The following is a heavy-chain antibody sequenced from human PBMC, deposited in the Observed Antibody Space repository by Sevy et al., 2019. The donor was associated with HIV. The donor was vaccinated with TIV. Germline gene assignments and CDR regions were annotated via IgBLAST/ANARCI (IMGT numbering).Heavy chain of an antibody. CDR1: GFTFSSYG. CDR2: ISYDGSNK. J-gene: IGHJ6*02. CDR3: AKYGVLELPNTRILSPTDYYYYYGIDV. V-gene: IGHV3-30*18. Sequence: GGSLRLSCAASGFTFSSYGMHWVRQAPGKGLEWVAVISYDGSNKYYVDSVKGRFTISRDNSKNTLYLQMNSLRAEDTAVYYCAKYGVLELPNTRILSPTDYYYYYGIDVWGQGTTVTVSS. D-gene: IGHD1-7*01.